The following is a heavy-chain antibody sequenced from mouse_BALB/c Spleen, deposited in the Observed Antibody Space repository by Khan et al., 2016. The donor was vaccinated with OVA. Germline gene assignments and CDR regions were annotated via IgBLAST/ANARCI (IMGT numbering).Heavy chain of an antibody. J-gene: IGHJ2*01. V-gene: IGHV5-17*02. CDR3: ATSYFYGYYFDY. CDR2: ISGDSTTI. D-gene: IGHD1-1*01. CDR1: GFTFSSYG. Sequence: DVHLVESGGGLVQPGGSRKLSCAASGFTFSSYGVHWVRQAPERGLEWVAYISGDSTTIYYADTVKGRFTISRDNPKNTPFLQMTSLMSEDTAKYYCATSYFYGYYFDYWGPGTTLTVSS.